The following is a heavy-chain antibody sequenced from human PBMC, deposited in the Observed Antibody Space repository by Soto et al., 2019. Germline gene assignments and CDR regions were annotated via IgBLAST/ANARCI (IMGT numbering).Heavy chain of an antibody. V-gene: IGHV4-39*01. J-gene: IGHJ1*01. CDR2: IYYSGST. Sequence: SETLSLTCTVSGGSISSSSYYWGWIRQPPGKGLEWIGSIYYSGSTYYNPSLKSRVTISVDTSKNQFSLKLSSVTAADTAVYYCARMTTVTSPVGYFQPWGQGTLVTSPQ. D-gene: IGHD4-17*01. CDR3: ARMTTVTSPVGYFQP. CDR1: GGSISSSSYY.